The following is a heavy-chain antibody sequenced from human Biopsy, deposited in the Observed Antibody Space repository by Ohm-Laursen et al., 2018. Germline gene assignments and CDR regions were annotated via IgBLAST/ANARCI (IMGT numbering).Heavy chain of an antibody. CDR3: AREAGPCGGDCYGFFDF. CDR1: GFTFSGHY. J-gene: IGHJ4*02. Sequence: SLRLSCTASGFTFSGHYMSWIRQAPGKGLEWVAVIWYDGSRQYYADSVKGRFTISRDNSKNTLYLQMNSLRVEGTAVYFCAREAGPCGGDCYGFFDFWGQGILVTVSS. V-gene: IGHV3-33*08. CDR2: IWYDGSRQ. D-gene: IGHD2-21*02.